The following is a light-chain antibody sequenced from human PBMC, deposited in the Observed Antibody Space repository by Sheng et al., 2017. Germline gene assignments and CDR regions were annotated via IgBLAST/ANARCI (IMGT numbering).Light chain of an antibody. CDR2: AAS. Sequence: DIQMTQSPSSLSASVGGRVTITCRASQGISNYLAWYQQKPGKVPKLLIYAASTLQSGVPSRFSGSGSGTDFTLTISSLQPEDVATYYCQKYNSAPPGTFGPGTKVDIK. V-gene: IGKV1-27*01. CDR3: QKYNSAPPGT. CDR1: QGISNY. J-gene: IGKJ3*01.